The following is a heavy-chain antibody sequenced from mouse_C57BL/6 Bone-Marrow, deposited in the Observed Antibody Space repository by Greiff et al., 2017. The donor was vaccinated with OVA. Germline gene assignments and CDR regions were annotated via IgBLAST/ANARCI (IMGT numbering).Heavy chain of an antibody. CDR1: GYTFTDYY. CDR2: INPYNGGT. Sequence: VQLQQSGPVLVKPGASVKMSCKASGYTFTDYYMNWVKQSHGKRLEWIGVINPYNGGTSYNQKFKGKATLTVDKSSSTAYIELNSLTSEDSAVYYCASGFISYGNYLGSWFAYWGQGTLVTVSA. J-gene: IGHJ3*01. CDR3: ASGFISYGNYLGSWFAY. D-gene: IGHD2-1*01. V-gene: IGHV1-19*01.